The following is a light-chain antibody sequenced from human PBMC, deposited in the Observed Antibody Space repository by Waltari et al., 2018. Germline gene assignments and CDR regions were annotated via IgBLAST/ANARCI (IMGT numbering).Light chain of an antibody. V-gene: IGKV1-9*01. J-gene: IGKJ4*01. Sequence: IQLSQSPSSLSASVGDRVTITCRASQGFSSNLAWFQQRPGKAPKLLIYAASTLQSGVPPRFSGSGAGTEFTLTITSLQPEDFATYYCQQLYSYPLTFGGGTKVEIK. CDR3: QQLYSYPLT. CDR2: AAS. CDR1: QGFSSN.